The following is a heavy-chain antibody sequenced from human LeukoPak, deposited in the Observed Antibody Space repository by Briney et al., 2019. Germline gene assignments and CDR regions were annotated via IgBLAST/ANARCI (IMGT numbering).Heavy chain of an antibody. D-gene: IGHD5-24*01. CDR1: GFTFSNSY. J-gene: IGHJ4*02. V-gene: IGHV3-53*01. CDR3: ARTFVSGDGYKVGYFDY. Sequence: GGSLRLSCAASGFTFSNSYMSWVRQAPGKGLEWVSLIYPSGNIYYADSVKGRFTISRDNSKNTLFLQMNSLRAEDTAIYYCARTFVSGDGYKVGYFDYWGQGTLVTVSS. CDR2: IYPSGNI.